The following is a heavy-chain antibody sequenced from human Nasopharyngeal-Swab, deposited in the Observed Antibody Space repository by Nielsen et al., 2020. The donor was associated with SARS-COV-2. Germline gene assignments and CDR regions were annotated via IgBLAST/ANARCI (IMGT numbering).Heavy chain of an antibody. V-gene: IGHV3-21*01. CDR2: ISSSSSYI. D-gene: IGHD3-3*01. Sequence: GRSLRLSCAASGLTFNNSNFNWVRQAPGKGLEWVSSISSSSSYIYYADSVKGRFTLSRDNAKNSLYLQMNSLRAEATAVYYCARDGLDYDFWSAYFMDVWGQGTTVTVSS. CDR1: GLTFNNSN. CDR3: ARDGLDYDFWSAYFMDV. J-gene: IGHJ6*02.